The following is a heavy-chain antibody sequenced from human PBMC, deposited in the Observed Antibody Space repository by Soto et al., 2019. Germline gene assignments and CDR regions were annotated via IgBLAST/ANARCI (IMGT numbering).Heavy chain of an antibody. CDR3: ARRWGYCSGGSCYKRSDNWFDP. CDR2: ISAYNGNT. Sequence: ASVKVSCKASGYTFTSYGISWVRQAPGQGLEWMGWISAYNGNTNYAQKLRGRVTMTTDTSTSTAYMELRSLRSDDTAVYYCARRWGYCSGGSCYKRSDNWFDPWGQGTLVTVSS. J-gene: IGHJ5*02. D-gene: IGHD2-15*01. V-gene: IGHV1-18*01. CDR1: GYTFTSYG.